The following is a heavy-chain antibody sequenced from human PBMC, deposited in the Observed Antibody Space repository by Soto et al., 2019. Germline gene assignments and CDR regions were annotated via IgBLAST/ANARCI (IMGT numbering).Heavy chain of an antibody. CDR2: IFHSGST. Sequence: SETLSLTCTVSGGSINSGDYYWTWVRQPPGKGLDWIGNIFHSGSTYYTPSLQSRVTISLDTSKNHFSLKLSSVTPADTAVYYCARDRYYGSGTYYNFYSGMDVWGQGTTVTVSS. J-gene: IGHJ6*02. D-gene: IGHD3-10*01. V-gene: IGHV4-30-4*01. CDR3: ARDRYYGSGTYYNFYSGMDV. CDR1: GGSINSGDYY.